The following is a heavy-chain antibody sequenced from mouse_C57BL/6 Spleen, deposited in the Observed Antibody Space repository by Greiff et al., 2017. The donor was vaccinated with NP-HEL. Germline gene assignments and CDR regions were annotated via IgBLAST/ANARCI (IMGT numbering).Heavy chain of an antibody. CDR3: ATGIYDYDGLAWFAY. CDR1: GYSFTVYN. CDR2: INPNYGTT. V-gene: IGHV1-39*01. J-gene: IGHJ3*01. D-gene: IGHD2-4*01. Sequence: VQLQQSGPELVKPGASVKISCKASGYSFTVYNMNWVKQSTGKSLEWIGVINPNYGTTSYNQKFKGKATLTVDQSSSTAYMQLNSLTSEDSAVYYCATGIYDYDGLAWFAYWGQGTLVTVSA.